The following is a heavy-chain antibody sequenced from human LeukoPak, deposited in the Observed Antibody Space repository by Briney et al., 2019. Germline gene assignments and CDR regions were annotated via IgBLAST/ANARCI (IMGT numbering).Heavy chain of an antibody. D-gene: IGHD3-10*01. CDR1: GGSISNGDFY. J-gene: IGHJ4*02. Sequence: SETLSLTCSVSGGSISNGDFYWSWIRQPPGKGLEWIGHIYYTGSTNYNPSLKSRVGISVDTSKTEFSLKLSSVTAADTAVYYCARARPDYYYGSGSRYYLDYWGQGTLVTVSS. CDR2: IYYTGST. V-gene: IGHV4-30-4*01. CDR3: ARARPDYYYGSGSRYYLDY.